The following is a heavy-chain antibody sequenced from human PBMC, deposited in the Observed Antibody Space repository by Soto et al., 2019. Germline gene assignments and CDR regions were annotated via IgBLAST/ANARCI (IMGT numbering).Heavy chain of an antibody. J-gene: IGHJ6*02. CDR1: GDSVSSNSAA. CDR3: AREGIAARLPYYYHMDV. V-gene: IGHV6-1*01. D-gene: IGHD6-6*01. CDR2: TYYRSKWYN. Sequence: SQTLSLTCAISGDSVSSNSAAWNWIRQSPSRGLEWLGRTYYRSKWYNDYAVSVKSRITINPDTSKNQFSLQLNSVTPEDTAVYYCAREGIAARLPYYYHMDVWGQGTTVTVSS.